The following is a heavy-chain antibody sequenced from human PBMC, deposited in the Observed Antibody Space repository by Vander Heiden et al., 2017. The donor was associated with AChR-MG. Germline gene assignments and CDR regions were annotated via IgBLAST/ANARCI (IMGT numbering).Heavy chain of an antibody. CDR3: ARDSVGPAGLEPFDI. D-gene: IGHD6-19*01. J-gene: IGHJ3*02. CDR1: GFTFSTYS. Sequence: EVQLVASGGGLVKPGGSLRLPCAASGFTFSTYSMNWVRQAPGKGLEWVSSISSTAINIYYADSVKGRFTISRDDAKNSLYLQMDSLRAEDTAVYYCARDSVGPAGLEPFDIWGQGTMVTVFS. V-gene: IGHV3-21*01. CDR2: ISSTAINI.